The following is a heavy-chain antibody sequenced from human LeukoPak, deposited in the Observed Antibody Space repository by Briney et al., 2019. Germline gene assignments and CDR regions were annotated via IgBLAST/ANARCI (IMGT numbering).Heavy chain of an antibody. CDR2: INWCGRST. CDR1: GFTFDDYG. CDR3: ARVWNCGGDCYSDYYYYMDV. J-gene: IGHJ6*03. V-gene: IGHV3-20*04. Sequence: GGSLRLSCVGSGFTFDDYGMSWVRQAPGKGLEWVAGINWCGRSTGYGDSVKGRFTISRDNAKNSLYLQMNSLRAEDTALYYCARVWNCGGDCYSDYYYYMDVWGEGTTVTVSS. D-gene: IGHD2-21*02.